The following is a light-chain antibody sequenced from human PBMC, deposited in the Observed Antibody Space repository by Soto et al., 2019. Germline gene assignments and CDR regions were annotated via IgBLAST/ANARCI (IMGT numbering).Light chain of an antibody. V-gene: IGKV3-20*01. CDR2: GAS. CDR3: QQYGSSPLT. CDR1: QSVSSSY. J-gene: IGKJ4*01. Sequence: EIVLTQSPGTLSLSPGERATLSCRASQSVSSSYLAWYQQKPGQAPRLLIYGASSRHTGIPDRFSGSGSGTDFTLTISRLETEDFAVYYCQQYGSSPLTFGGGTKVEIK.